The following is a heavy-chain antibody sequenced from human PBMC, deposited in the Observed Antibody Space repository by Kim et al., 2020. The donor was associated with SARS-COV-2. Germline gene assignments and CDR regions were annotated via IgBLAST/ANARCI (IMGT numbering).Heavy chain of an antibody. V-gene: IGHV3-30*01. Sequence: SVKGRFTISRDNSKNTLYLQMNSLRAEDTAVYYCARELRSLYYYYYYMDVWGKGTTVTVSS. CDR3: ARELRSLYYYYYYMDV. J-gene: IGHJ6*03. D-gene: IGHD4-17*01.